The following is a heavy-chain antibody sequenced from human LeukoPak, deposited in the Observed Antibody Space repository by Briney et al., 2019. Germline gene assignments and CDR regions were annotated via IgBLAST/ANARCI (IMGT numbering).Heavy chain of an antibody. CDR3: ATNAARPWGIFDY. Sequence: SETLSLTCTVSGGSMSGLYWSWIRQPPGKGLEWIGYIYYSGSTNYNPSLQSRVTISVDTSKNQFSLNLSSVTATDTAVYYCATNAARPWGIFDYWGQGTLVTVSS. V-gene: IGHV4-59*11. CDR2: IYYSGST. D-gene: IGHD6-6*01. CDR1: GGSMSGLY. J-gene: IGHJ4*02.